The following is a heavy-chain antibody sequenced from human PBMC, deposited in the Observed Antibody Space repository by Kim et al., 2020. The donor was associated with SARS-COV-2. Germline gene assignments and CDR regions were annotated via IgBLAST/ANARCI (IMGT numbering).Heavy chain of an antibody. V-gene: IGHV1-3*01. J-gene: IGHJ4*01. Sequence: QKFPGRVTINRDTTASTAFMELSSLTSEDTAIYYCARDGTTRNGGYYFDYWGQGALVTVSS. CDR3: ARDGTTRNGGYYFDY. D-gene: IGHD1-1*01.